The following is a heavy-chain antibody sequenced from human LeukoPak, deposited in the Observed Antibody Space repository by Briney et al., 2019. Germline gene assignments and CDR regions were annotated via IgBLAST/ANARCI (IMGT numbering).Heavy chain of an antibody. V-gene: IGHV4-34*01. D-gene: IGHD4-17*01. Sequence: SDTLSLTCAVSGVSFDDYYWSWVRQTPGKGLEWIGEINHSGYTNDSPSLKSRVTHSIDTSRKQFSLNLRSVTVADAGIYYCTRMTTGHDYWGQGTLVTVSS. CDR2: INHSGYT. CDR3: TRMTTGHDY. J-gene: IGHJ4*02. CDR1: GVSFDDYY.